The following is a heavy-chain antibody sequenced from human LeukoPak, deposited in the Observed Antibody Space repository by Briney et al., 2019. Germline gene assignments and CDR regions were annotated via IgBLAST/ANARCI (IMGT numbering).Heavy chain of an antibody. D-gene: IGHD4-11*01. Sequence: VASVTVSCKASGYTFTSYYMHWVRQAPGQGLEWMGIINPSGGSTSYAQKFQGRVAMTRDMSTSTVYMELSSLRSEDTAVYYCAREGYYSNYGGWFDPWGQGTLVTVSS. CDR2: INPSGGST. J-gene: IGHJ5*02. CDR1: GYTFTSYY. V-gene: IGHV1-46*01. CDR3: AREGYYSNYGGWFDP.